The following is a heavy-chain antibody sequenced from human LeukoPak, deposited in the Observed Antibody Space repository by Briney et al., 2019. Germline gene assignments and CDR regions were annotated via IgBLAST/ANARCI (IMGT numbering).Heavy chain of an antibody. V-gene: IGHV4-61*02. Sequence: SETLSLTCTVSSGSISSSNYYWSWIRQPAGKGLEWIGRISTIGITNYIPSLNSRVTISIDTSKNQFSLKLSSVTAADTAVYYCARDGCGGSCFHYYYYYMDVWGKGTTVTISS. J-gene: IGHJ6*03. CDR1: SGSISSSNYY. CDR3: ARDGCGGSCFHYYYYYMDV. D-gene: IGHD2-15*01. CDR2: ISTIGIT.